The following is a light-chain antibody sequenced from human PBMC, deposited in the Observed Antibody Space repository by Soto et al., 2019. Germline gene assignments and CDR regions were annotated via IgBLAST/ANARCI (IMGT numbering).Light chain of an antibody. Sequence: DIQMTQSPSSLSASVGDRVTITCRASQDISNYLAWYQQKPGKAPKLLIYAASTLQSGVPSRFSGSGSGTDYTLTISSLQPEDVATYYCQKDNSAPLTFGGGTKVDIK. CDR3: QKDNSAPLT. V-gene: IGKV1-27*01. CDR2: AAS. CDR1: QDISNY. J-gene: IGKJ4*01.